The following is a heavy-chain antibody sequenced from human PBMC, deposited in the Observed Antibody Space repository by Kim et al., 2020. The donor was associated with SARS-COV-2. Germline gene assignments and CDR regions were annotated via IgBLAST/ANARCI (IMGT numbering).Heavy chain of an antibody. CDR3: ARHRSHEAWLDP. J-gene: IGHJ5*02. Sequence: SETLSLTCTVSGCSISNFDYFWAWIRQSPGKGLDSLAYVHYTGSPFYNPSLRSRVTISVDTSKNQFSLRLTSVTAANTAVYYCARHRSHEAWLDPCGQGTLVTVSS. CDR2: VHYTGSP. CDR1: GCSISNFDYF. V-gene: IGHV4-39*01.